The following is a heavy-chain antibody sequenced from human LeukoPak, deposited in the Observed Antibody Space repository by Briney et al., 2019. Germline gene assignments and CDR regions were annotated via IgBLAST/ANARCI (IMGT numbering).Heavy chain of an antibody. CDR3: ARGPRIVGATFYGY. CDR1: GFTVSSNY. V-gene: IGHV4-34*01. CDR2: INHSGST. D-gene: IGHD1-26*01. J-gene: IGHJ4*02. Sequence: KPGGSLRLSCAASGFTVSSNYMSWIRQPPGKGLEWIGEINHSGSTNYNPSLKSRVTISVDTSKNQFSLKLSSVTAADTAAYYCARGPRIVGATFYGYWGQGTLVTVSS.